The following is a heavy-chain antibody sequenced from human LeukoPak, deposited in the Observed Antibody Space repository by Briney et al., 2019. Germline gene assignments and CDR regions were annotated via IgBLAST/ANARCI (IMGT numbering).Heavy chain of an antibody. CDR1: GGSISSGGYY. V-gene: IGHV4-31*03. J-gene: IGHJ4*02. Sequence: SETLSLTCTVPGGSISSGGYYWSWIRQHPGKGLEWIGYIYYSGSTYYNPSLKSRLTISVDTSKNQFSLKLSSVTAADTAVYYCARDLNYDSSGGFDYWGQGTLVTVSS. D-gene: IGHD3-22*01. CDR2: IYYSGST. CDR3: ARDLNYDSSGGFDY.